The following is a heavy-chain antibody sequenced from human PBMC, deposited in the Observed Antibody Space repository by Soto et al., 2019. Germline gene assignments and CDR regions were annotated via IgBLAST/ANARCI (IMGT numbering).Heavy chain of an antibody. D-gene: IGHD3-10*01. J-gene: IGHJ4*02. CDR2: INHSGCT. CDR1: GGSFSGYY. Sequence: QVQLQQWGAGLLKPSETLSLTCAVYGGSFSGYYWSWIRQPPGKGLEWIGEINHSGCTNYNPSLNSRVTISVDTSKNQFSPKLSSVTAADTAVYYCARGIYGGYGSGSYYTTRPFDYWGQGTLVTVSS. CDR3: ARGIYGGYGSGSYYTTRPFDY. V-gene: IGHV4-34*01.